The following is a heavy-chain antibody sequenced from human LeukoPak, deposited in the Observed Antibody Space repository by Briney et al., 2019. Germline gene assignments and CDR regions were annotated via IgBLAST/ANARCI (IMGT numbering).Heavy chain of an antibody. Sequence: ASVKVSCKVSGYTLTELSMHWVRQAPGKGLEWMGGFDPEDGETIYAQKFQGRVTMTEDTSTDTAYMELSSLRSEDTAVYYCATRRAVPNWFDSWGQGTLVTVSS. J-gene: IGHJ5*01. V-gene: IGHV1-24*01. D-gene: IGHD2-2*01. CDR2: FDPEDGET. CDR1: GYTLTELS. CDR3: ATRRAVPNWFDS.